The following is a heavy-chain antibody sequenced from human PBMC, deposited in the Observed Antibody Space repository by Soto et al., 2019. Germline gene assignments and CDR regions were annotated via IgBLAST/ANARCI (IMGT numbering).Heavy chain of an antibody. CDR2: ISGSSTYI. CDR3: ARENYYYDSIGFYGP. D-gene: IGHD3-22*01. J-gene: IGHJ5*02. CDR1: GFTFSEYY. Sequence: PGGSLRLSCEASGFTFSEYYMSWIRQAPGKGLEWVSYISGSSTYINYAESVKGRFTISRDNAKNSLYLQMNSLRAEDTAVYYCARENYYYDSIGFYGPWGKGTLVTVSS. V-gene: IGHV3-11*05.